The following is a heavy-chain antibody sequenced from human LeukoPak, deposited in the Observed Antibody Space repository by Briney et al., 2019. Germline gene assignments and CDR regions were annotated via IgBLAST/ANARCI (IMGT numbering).Heavy chain of an antibody. D-gene: IGHD6-13*01. CDR3: AKSGEGQLAGYYYYYYMDV. CDR2: ISGSGGST. Sequence: GGSLRLSCAASGFTFSNYWMSWVRQAPGKGLEWVSAISGSGGSTYYADSVKGRFTISRDNSKNTLYLQMNSLRAEDTAVYYCAKSGEGQLAGYYYYYYMDVWGKGTTVTVSS. CDR1: GFTFSNYW. J-gene: IGHJ6*03. V-gene: IGHV3-23*01.